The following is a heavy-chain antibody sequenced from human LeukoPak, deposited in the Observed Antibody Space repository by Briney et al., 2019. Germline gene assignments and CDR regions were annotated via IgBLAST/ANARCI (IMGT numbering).Heavy chain of an antibody. V-gene: IGHV4-34*01. CDR3: ARGRISISYYYDSSGYTY. Sequence: SETLSLTCAVYGGSFSGYYWSWIRQPPGNGLEWIGEINHSGSTNYNPSLKSRVTISVDTSKNQFSLKLSSVTAADTAVYYCARGRISISYYYDSSGYTYWGQGTLVTVSS. D-gene: IGHD3-22*01. CDR2: INHSGST. J-gene: IGHJ4*02. CDR1: GGSFSGYY.